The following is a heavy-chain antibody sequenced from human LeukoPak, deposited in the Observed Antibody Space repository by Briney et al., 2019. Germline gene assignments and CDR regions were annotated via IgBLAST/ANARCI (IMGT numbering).Heavy chain of an antibody. CDR1: NGSVGSGGYS. CDR3: ASSHCGGDCFSSVAFDF. Sequence: SETLSLTCTVSNGSVGSGGYSWSRVRQPPGQGLEWIGYVYHSGATYYNPSLKSRISIPMDKSKNQFSLRLRSVTAADTAVYFCASSHCGGDCFSSVAFDFWGHGTMVTVSS. CDR2: VYHSGAT. V-gene: IGHV4-30-2*01. J-gene: IGHJ3*01. D-gene: IGHD2-21*02.